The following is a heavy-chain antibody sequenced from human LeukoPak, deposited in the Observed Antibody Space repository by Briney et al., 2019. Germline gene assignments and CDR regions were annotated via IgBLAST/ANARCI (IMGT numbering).Heavy chain of an antibody. CDR1: GYTFNAYY. CDR3: ASEAFCASGNCYLQRVAS. J-gene: IGHJ4*02. Sequence: GASVKVSCKPSGYTFNAYYMHWVRQAPGQGLEWVGWIDHKTGNTRYAQKFQGRVTITRDTPIGTVYMELSSLKSDDTAVYYCASEAFCASGNCYLQRVASWGPGTLVTVSS. D-gene: IGHD3-22*01. CDR2: IDHKTGNT. V-gene: IGHV1-2*02.